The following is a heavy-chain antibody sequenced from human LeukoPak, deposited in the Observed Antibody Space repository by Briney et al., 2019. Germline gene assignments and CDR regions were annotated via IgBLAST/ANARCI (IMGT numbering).Heavy chain of an antibody. CDR3: ARDRSGSYDVLDY. CDR1: GFTFSSYS. D-gene: IGHD1-26*01. J-gene: IGHJ4*02. V-gene: IGHV3-21*01. Sequence: GGSLRLSCAASGFTFSSYSMNWVRQAPGKGLEWVSSISSSSSYIYYADSVKGRFTISRDNAKNSLYLQMNSLRAEDTAVYYCARDRSGSYDVLDYWGQGTLVTVPS. CDR2: ISSSSSYI.